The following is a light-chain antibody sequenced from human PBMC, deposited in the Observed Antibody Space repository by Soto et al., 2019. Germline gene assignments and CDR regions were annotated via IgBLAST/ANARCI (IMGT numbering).Light chain of an antibody. Sequence: EIVLTQSPGTLSLSPGERATLSCRASQSVSSSYLAWYQQKPGQAPRLLIYDASSMATGIPDRFSGSGSGTDFTLTISRLEPEDFALYYCQQYGSSPRTFGQGTKVEIK. CDR2: DAS. J-gene: IGKJ1*01. V-gene: IGKV3-20*01. CDR3: QQYGSSPRT. CDR1: QSVSSSY.